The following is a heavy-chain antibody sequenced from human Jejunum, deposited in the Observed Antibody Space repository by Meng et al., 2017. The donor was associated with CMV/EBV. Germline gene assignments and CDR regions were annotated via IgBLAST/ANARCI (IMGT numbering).Heavy chain of an antibody. CDR1: GFTFSNFG. Sequence: ASGFTFSNFGMHWIRQAPGKGLEWVAVIWYDGSNQYYAASVKGRFTISRDNSKNMVFLQMNSLRDDDTAVYYCAKDRGGVSYGIDVWGQGTSVTVSS. CDR3: AKDRGGVSYGIDV. V-gene: IGHV3-33*06. CDR2: IWYDGSNQ. J-gene: IGHJ6*02. D-gene: IGHD6-6*01.